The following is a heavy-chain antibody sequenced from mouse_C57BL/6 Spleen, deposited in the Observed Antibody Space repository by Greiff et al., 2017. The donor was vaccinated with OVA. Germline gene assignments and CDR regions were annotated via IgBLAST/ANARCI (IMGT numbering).Heavy chain of an antibody. Sequence: VKLVESGPGLVQPSQSLSITCTVSGFSITRYGAHWVRQSTGKGLEWLGVIWSGGRTDYNAAFISRLSISKDNSKSQVFFKMNSLQADDTAIYYCARNGDGYPYFDYWGQGTTLTVSS. CDR1: GFSITRYG. D-gene: IGHD2-3*01. J-gene: IGHJ2*01. CDR3: ARNGDGYPYFDY. V-gene: IGHV2-2*01. CDR2: IWSGGRT.